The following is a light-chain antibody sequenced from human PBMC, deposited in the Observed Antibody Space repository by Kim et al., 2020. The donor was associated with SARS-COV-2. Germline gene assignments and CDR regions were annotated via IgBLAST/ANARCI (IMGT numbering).Light chain of an antibody. V-gene: IGLV3-21*04. CDR2: YDT. J-gene: IGLJ1*01. CDR1: NIGSKS. Sequence: APGKTARITCGGNNIGSKSVNWYQQKPGQAPALVIYYDTDRPSGIPERFSGSNSGNTATLTISRVEAGDEADYYCQVWDGTSDHYVFGTGTKVTVL. CDR3: QVWDGTSDHYV.